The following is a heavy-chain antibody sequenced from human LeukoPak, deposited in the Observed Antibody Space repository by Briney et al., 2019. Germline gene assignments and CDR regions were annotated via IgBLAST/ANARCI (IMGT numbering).Heavy chain of an antibody. J-gene: IGHJ4*02. CDR1: GGSFSGYY. Sequence: SETLSLTCAVYGGSFSGYYWSWIRQPPGKGLEWIGEINHSGSTNYNPSLKSRVTISVDTSKNQFSLKLSSVTAADTAVYYCARVPGYCSGGSCYTYFDYWGQGTLVTVSS. V-gene: IGHV4-34*01. D-gene: IGHD2-15*01. CDR3: ARVPGYCSGGSCYTYFDY. CDR2: INHSGST.